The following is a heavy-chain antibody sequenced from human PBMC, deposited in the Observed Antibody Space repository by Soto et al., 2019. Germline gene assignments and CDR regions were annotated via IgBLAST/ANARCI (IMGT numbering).Heavy chain of an antibody. J-gene: IGHJ4*02. CDR2: MFYGVST. V-gene: IGHV4-39*01. D-gene: IGHD3-3*02. CDR3: ARLPSRHLVDY. CDR1: GSSINSSGYY. Sequence: SETLSLTCTVSGSSINSSGYYWGWIRQPPGKGLEWIGSMFYGVSTYYNPSLKSRVTVSVDTSKNQFSLNLRSVAAADTAVYYCARLPSRHLVDYWGQGTLVTVSS.